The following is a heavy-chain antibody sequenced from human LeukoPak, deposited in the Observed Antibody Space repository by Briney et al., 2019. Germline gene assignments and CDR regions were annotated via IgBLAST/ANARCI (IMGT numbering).Heavy chain of an antibody. J-gene: IGHJ4*02. CDR3: ARGPGGYSYGYYFDY. Sequence: PSETLSLTCSVSDDSVSSDRYYWSWIRQPPGKGLEWIGFFYYSGSTNYNPSLKSRVTISVDTSKNHFSLKLSSVTAADTAVYYCARGPGGYSYGYYFDYWGQGTLVTVSS. CDR2: FYYSGST. CDR1: DDSVSSDRYY. D-gene: IGHD5-18*01. V-gene: IGHV4-61*03.